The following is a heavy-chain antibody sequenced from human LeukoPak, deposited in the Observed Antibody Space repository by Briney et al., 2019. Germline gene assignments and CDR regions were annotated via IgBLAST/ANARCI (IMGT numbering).Heavy chain of an antibody. Sequence: PSETLSLTCTVSGGSISSSSYYWGWIRQPPGKGLEWIGSIYYSGSTYYNPSLKSRVTISVDTSKNQFSLKLSSVTAADTAVYYCARDPIAVGATGSWGQGTLVTVSS. J-gene: IGHJ5*02. CDR1: GGSISSSSYY. CDR3: ARDPIAVGATGS. D-gene: IGHD1-26*01. V-gene: IGHV4-39*07. CDR2: IYYSGST.